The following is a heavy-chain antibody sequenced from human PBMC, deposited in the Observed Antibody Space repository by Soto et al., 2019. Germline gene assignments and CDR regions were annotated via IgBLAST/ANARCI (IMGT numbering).Heavy chain of an antibody. J-gene: IGHJ6*02. CDR1: GFTVSSNY. D-gene: IGHD3-16*01. CDR2: IYSGGST. V-gene: IGHV3-53*01. Sequence: GGSLRLSCAASGFTVSSNYMSWVRQAPGKGLEWVSVIYSGGSTYYADSVKGRFTISRDNSKNTLYLQMNSLRAEDTAVYYCARVRFRGYYYYGMDVWGQGTTVTVSS. CDR3: ARVRFRGYYYYGMDV.